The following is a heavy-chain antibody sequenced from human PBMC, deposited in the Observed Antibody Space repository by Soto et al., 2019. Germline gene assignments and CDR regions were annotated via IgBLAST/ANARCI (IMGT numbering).Heavy chain of an antibody. CDR1: AFSIATGDTY. V-gene: IGHV4-30-4*01. CDR3: ARYYGGNSDAFDI. Sequence: TLSLPSLLSAFSIATGDTYWSWLRQPPGKGLEWIGYIYYSGTTYYNPSLKSRATISADTSKNQFSLKLSSVTAADTAVYYCARYYGGNSDAFDIWGQGTTVTVSS. J-gene: IGHJ3*02. D-gene: IGHD3-10*01. CDR2: IYYSGTT.